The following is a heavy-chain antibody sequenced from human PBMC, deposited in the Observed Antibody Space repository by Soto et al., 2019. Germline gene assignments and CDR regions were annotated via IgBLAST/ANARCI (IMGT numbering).Heavy chain of an antibody. CDR1: GGSISSGDYY. CDR2: IHHSGST. D-gene: IGHD3-10*01. Sequence: SETLSLTCTVSGGSISSGDYYWNWIRQPPGNGLEWIGYIHHSGSTYYNPSLQSRLTISVDTTKNQFSLRLKSVTAADTAVYSCARGLPDGEFYFDSWGLGTLVTVSS. CDR3: ARGLPDGEFYFDS. V-gene: IGHV4-30-4*01. J-gene: IGHJ4*02.